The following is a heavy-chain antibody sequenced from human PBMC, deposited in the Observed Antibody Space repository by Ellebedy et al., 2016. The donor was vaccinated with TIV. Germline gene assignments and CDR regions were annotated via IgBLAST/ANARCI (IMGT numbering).Heavy chain of an antibody. V-gene: IGHV4-59*08. CDR2: IYYSGST. CDR3: ARHRYYYGSGSISSAEYFQH. J-gene: IGHJ1*01. D-gene: IGHD3-10*01. Sequence: MPSETLSLTCTVSGGSISSYYWSRIRQPPGKGLEWIGYIYYSGSTNYNPSLKSRVTISVDTSKNQFSLKLSSVTAADTAVYYCARHRYYYGSGSISSAEYFQHWGQGTLVTVSS. CDR1: GGSISSYY.